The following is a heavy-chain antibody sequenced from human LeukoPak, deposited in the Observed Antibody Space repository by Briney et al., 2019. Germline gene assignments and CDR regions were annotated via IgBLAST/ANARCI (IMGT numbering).Heavy chain of an antibody. Sequence: ASVKVSCKASGYTFTSYGISWVRQAPGEGLEWMGWISAYNGNTNYAQKLQGRVTMTTDTSTSTAYMELRSLRSDDTAVYYCARVTGIIAVAGTDFDYWGQGTLLTVSS. D-gene: IGHD6-19*01. CDR1: GYTFTSYG. CDR2: ISAYNGNT. V-gene: IGHV1-18*01. CDR3: ARVTGIIAVAGTDFDY. J-gene: IGHJ4*02.